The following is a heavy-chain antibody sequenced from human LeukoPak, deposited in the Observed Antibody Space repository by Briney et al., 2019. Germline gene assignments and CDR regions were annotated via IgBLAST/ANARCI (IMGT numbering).Heavy chain of an antibody. CDR3: AREVLIVVEPAANTVDY. D-gene: IGHD2-2*01. CDR2: IDKGGSYI. J-gene: IGHJ4*02. Sequence: GGSLRLSCAASGFTFRDYTMNWVRQAPGKGLEWVSAIDKGGSYIKYADSVKGRFTVSRDNAKNSLFLQMNNLRLEDTAVYFCAREVLIVVEPAANTVDYWGQGTRVTVSS. CDR1: GFTFRDYT. V-gene: IGHV3-21*01.